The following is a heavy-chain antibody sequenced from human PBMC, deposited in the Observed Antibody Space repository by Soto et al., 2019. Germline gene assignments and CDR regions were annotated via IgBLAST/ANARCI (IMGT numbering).Heavy chain of an antibody. D-gene: IGHD2-15*01. Sequence: QVQLVQSGTEVKKPGASVKVSCKASGYTFTSYDIHWVRQATGQGLQWIGWINPNSGYTRYAQNFPGRAIMTSNTPIPTAYLEPSRLRSEDTAVYYCARGSPLGTPAPWGQGTLVTASS. CDR1: GYTFTSYD. J-gene: IGHJ5*02. CDR2: INPNSGYT. V-gene: IGHV1-8*01. CDR3: ARGSPLGTPAP.